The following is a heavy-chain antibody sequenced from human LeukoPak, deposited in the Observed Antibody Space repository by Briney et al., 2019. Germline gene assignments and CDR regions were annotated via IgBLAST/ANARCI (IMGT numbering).Heavy chain of an antibody. CDR1: GFTFSSYA. Sequence: GGSLRLSCAASGFTFSSYAMSWVRQAPGKGLEWISYISDTDNAVYYADSVKGRFTISRDNTRNSLYLQMNSLRVEDTAVYYCARRLAYWGQGTLVTVSS. J-gene: IGHJ1*01. V-gene: IGHV3-48*03. CDR2: ISDTDNAV. CDR3: ARRLAY.